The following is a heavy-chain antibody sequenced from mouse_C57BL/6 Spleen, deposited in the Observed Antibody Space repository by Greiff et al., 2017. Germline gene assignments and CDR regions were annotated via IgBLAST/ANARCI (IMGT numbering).Heavy chain of an antibody. CDR2: ISNGGGSN. V-gene: IGHV5-12*01. J-gene: IGHJ1*03. CDR3: ARRTTVVEGWYFYV. Sequence: EVKLMESGGGLVQPGGSLKLSCAASGFTFSDYYMYWVRQTPEKRLEWVAYISNGGGSNYYPDTVKGRFTISRDNAKTAPYLQMSRLKSEDTAMYYCARRTTVVEGWYFYVWGTGTTVTVSS. CDR1: GFTFSDYY. D-gene: IGHD1-1*01.